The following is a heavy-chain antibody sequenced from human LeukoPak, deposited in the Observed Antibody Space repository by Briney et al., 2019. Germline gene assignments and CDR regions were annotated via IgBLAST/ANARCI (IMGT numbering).Heavy chain of an antibody. D-gene: IGHD3-22*01. V-gene: IGHV1-18*01. CDR3: ARVHYYDSSGYYLVGFDY. CDR2: ISAYNGNT. CDR1: GYTFTSYG. Sequence: ASVKVSCKASGYTFTSYGISWVRQAPGQGLEWMGWISAYNGNTNYAQKLQGRVTMTTDTSTSTAYMELRSLRSGDTAVYYCARVHYYDSSGYYLVGFDYWGQGTLVAVSS. J-gene: IGHJ4*02.